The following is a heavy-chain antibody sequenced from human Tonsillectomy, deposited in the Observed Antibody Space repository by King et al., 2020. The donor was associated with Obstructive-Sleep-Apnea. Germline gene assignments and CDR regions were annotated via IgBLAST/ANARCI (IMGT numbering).Heavy chain of an antibody. Sequence: VQLVESGGGVVQPGRSLRLSCAASGFPFSSYGMHWVRQAPGKGLEWVAVIWYDGSNKYYADSVKGRFTISRDNSKNTLYLQMNSLRAEDTAVYYCARDNLLFANWGQGTLVTVSS. CDR2: IWYDGSNK. CDR3: ARDNLLFAN. CDR1: GFPFSSYG. J-gene: IGHJ4*02. D-gene: IGHD2-21*01. V-gene: IGHV3-33*01.